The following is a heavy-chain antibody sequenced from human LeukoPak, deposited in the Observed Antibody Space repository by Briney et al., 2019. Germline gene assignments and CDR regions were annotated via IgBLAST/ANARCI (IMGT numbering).Heavy chain of an antibody. CDR3: AKWGLQYCGGDCYPGA. Sequence: GGSLRLSCAASGFTFSSYSMNWVRQAPGKGLEWVSSISSSSSYIYYADSVKGRFTISRDNSKNTLHLQMNSLRAEDTAVYYCAKWGLQYCGGDCYPGAWGQGTLVTVSS. CDR2: ISSSSSYI. D-gene: IGHD2-21*02. CDR1: GFTFSSYS. V-gene: IGHV3-21*04. J-gene: IGHJ4*02.